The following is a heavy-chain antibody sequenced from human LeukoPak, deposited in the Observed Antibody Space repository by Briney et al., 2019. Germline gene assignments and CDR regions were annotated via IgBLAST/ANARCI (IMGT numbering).Heavy chain of an antibody. CDR3: ARVVGLTGFSSSWYSGYYYYMDV. CDR2: IIPIFGTT. D-gene: IGHD6-13*01. V-gene: IGHV1-69*06. J-gene: IGHJ6*03. Sequence: SVKVSCKASGGTFSSYAISWVRQAPGQGLEWMGGIIPIFGTTNYAQKFQDRVTITADKSTSTACMELSSLRSEDTAVYYCARVVGLTGFSSSWYSGYYYYMDVWGKGTTVTVSS. CDR1: GGTFSSYA.